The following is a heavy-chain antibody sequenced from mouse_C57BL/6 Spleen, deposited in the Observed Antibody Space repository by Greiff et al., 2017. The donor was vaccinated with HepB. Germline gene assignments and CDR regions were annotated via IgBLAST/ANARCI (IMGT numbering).Heavy chain of an antibody. D-gene: IGHD6-1*01. CDR2: IDPSDSYT. CDR1: GYTFTSYW. V-gene: IGHV1-50*01. J-gene: IGHJ2*01. CDR3: ARGLECLY. Sequence: QVQLQQPGAELVKPGASVKLSCKASGYTFTSYWMQWVKQSPGQGLEWFGVIDPSDSYTNYNQKFKGKATLTVDTASSTAYMQLSSLTSEDSAVYYCARGLECLYWGQGTTLTVSS.